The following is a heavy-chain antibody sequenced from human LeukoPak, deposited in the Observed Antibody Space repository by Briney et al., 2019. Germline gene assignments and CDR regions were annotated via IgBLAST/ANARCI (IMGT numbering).Heavy chain of an antibody. CDR1: GFTFGSYA. CDR3: ARERSYCSGATCSLDL. V-gene: IGHV3-21*01. Sequence: GWSLTLSCAASGFTFGSYAMHWVRQAPGKGLEWIASTGLSSSYIGYADSVKGRFTISRDNGENSVYLQMNSLRAEDTAVYFCARERSYCSGATCSLDLWGQGTLVTVSS. J-gene: IGHJ5*02. D-gene: IGHD2-15*01. CDR2: TGLSSSYI.